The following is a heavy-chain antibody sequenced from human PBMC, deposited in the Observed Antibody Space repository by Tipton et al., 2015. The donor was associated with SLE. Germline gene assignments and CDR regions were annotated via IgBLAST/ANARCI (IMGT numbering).Heavy chain of an antibody. V-gene: IGHV4-61*02. J-gene: IGHJ3*02. CDR1: GDTISSGSYS. CDR2: IYTSGST. Sequence: TLSLTCTVSGDTISSGSYSWSWIRQPAGKGLEWIGRIYTSGSTNYNPSLQSRVTISVDTSRSQFSLRLSSVTAADTAVYYCARGLWELLHDGFDIWGQGTTVTVSS. CDR3: ARGLWELLHDGFDI. D-gene: IGHD1-26*01.